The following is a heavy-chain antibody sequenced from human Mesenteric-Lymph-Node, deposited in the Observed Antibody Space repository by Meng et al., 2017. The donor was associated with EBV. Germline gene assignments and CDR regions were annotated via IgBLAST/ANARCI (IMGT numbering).Heavy chain of an antibody. D-gene: IGHD3-22*01. CDR3: ASPCRYDGSGYWCQ. Sequence: QVQWVQSGVEVKKPGASVRVPCKASGYTFTTYGVSWVRQAPGQGLEWMGWISAYSGNTNYEQKFQGRVTMTTDTSASTAYMDLRSLRSDDTAIYYCASPCRYDGSGYWCQRGQGTLVTVSS. CDR2: ISAYSGNT. CDR1: GYTFTTYG. V-gene: IGHV1-18*01. J-gene: IGHJ4*02.